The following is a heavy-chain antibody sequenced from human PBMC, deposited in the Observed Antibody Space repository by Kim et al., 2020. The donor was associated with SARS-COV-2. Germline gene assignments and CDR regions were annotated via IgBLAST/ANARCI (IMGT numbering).Heavy chain of an antibody. CDR1: GYTFTSYG. J-gene: IGHJ4*02. D-gene: IGHD5-18*01. CDR3: ARVSYSYGRIIPFDY. CDR2: ISAYNGNT. Sequence: ASVNVSCKASGYTFTSYGIRWVRQAPGQRLEWMGWISAYNGNTNYAQNLQGRVTMTTDTSTSTAYMELRSLRSDDTAVYYCARVSYSYGRIIPFDYWGQGTLVTVSS. V-gene: IGHV1-18*01.